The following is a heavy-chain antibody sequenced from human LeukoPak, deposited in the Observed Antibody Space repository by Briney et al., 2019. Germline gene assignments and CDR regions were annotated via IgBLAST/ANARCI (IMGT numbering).Heavy chain of an antibody. CDR2: ISGSGGTI. D-gene: IGHD3-22*01. V-gene: IGHV3-48*03. J-gene: IGHJ5*02. CDR1: GFTFSSYE. Sequence: GGSLRLSCAASGFTFSSYEMNWVRQAPGKGLEWVSYISGSGGTIYYADSVKGRFTISRDNAKNSLYLQMNSLGAEDTAVYYCAKKRDDSDYVYFGPWGQGTLVTVSS. CDR3: AKKRDDSDYVYFGP.